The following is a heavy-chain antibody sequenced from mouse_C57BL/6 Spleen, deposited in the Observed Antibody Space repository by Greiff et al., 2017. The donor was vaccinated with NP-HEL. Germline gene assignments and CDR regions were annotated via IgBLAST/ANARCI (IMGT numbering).Heavy chain of an antibody. CDR3: ARSVYYAMDY. CDR1: GYAFTNYL. J-gene: IGHJ4*01. Sequence: QVQLKESGAELVRPGTSVKVSCKASGYAFTNYLIEWVKQRPGQGLEWIGVINPGSGGTNYNEKFKGKATLTADKSSSTAYMQLSSLTSEDSAVYFCARSVYYAMDYWGQGTSVTVSS. V-gene: IGHV1-54*01. CDR2: INPGSGGT.